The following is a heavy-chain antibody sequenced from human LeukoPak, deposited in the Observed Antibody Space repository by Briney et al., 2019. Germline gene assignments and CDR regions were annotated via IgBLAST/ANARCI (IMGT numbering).Heavy chain of an antibody. CDR1: GFTFDNYG. CDR2: INWNGGGS. D-gene: IGHD3-22*01. Sequence: GGSLRLSCAASGFTFDNYGMSWVRQAPGKGLEWVSGINWNGGGSGYADSVKGRFTISRDNAKNSLYLQMNSLRAEDTALYYCARDTVVSLGKRGPFDIWGQGTMVTVSS. CDR3: ARDTVVSLGKRGPFDI. V-gene: IGHV3-20*04. J-gene: IGHJ3*02.